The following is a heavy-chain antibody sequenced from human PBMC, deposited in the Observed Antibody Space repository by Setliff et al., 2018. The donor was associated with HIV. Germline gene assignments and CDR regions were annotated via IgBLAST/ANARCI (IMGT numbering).Heavy chain of an antibody. D-gene: IGHD3-22*01. Sequence: PGGSLRLSCAASGFTFSGSAMHWVRQASGKGLEWVGRIKIKSDGGAVHYAAPVKGRFTISRDDSQDTLYLEMNSLTNEDTAMYYCTTYSSVYYHSDCWGQGTLVTVSS. V-gene: IGHV3-15*01. CDR1: GFTFSGSA. J-gene: IGHJ4*02. CDR2: IKIKSDGGAV. CDR3: TTYSSVYYHSDC.